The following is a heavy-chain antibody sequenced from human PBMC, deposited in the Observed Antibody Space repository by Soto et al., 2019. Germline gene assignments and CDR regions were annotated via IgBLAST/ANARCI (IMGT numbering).Heavy chain of an antibody. J-gene: IGHJ4*02. V-gene: IGHV3-33*01. Sequence: HPGGSLRLSCVVSGFTFSEYGFHWVRQAPGKGLEWVAAIWFDGSRTDYVDSVKGRFTISRDDSKNTLFLQINSLGAEDTAVYYCARDRGIWAPDLDYWGQGTLGTVSS. CDR3: ARDRGIWAPDLDY. D-gene: IGHD1-20*01. CDR2: IWFDGSRT. CDR1: GFTFSEYG.